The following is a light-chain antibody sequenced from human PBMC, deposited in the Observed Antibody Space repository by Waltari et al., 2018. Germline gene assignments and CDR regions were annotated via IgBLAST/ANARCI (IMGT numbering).Light chain of an antibody. Sequence: DIQMTQSPSSVSASVGERVTIACRASQGVRTWLAWYQQKSGKPPKLLIHGSSTLQCWVPSRFSGSGSGTDFTLTINGLQPDDFASYICQQTDSFPLTFGGGTKVDIK. CDR2: GSS. J-gene: IGKJ4*01. CDR3: QQTDSFPLT. CDR1: QGVRTW. V-gene: IGKV1-12*01.